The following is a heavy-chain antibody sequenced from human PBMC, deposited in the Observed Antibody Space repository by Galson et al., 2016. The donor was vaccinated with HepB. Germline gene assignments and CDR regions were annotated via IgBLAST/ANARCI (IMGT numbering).Heavy chain of an antibody. D-gene: IGHD5-24*01. CDR2: ISVSGDHV. J-gene: IGHJ4*02. CDR1: GLTLNNFV. CDR3: GRGSSGDVYNFGAY. V-gene: IGHV3-23*01. Sequence: SLRLSCAASGLTLNNFVINWIRQAPGKGLEWVSGISVSGDHVYYADSVKGRLTIYRENSKNTVYHQMNSLRAEDTAVYYCGRGSSGDVYNFGAYWGQGTRVTVSS.